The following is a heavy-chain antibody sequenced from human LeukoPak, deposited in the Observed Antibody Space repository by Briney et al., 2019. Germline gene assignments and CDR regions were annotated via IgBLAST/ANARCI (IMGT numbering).Heavy chain of an antibody. CDR1: GDSVSSNSAA. Sequence: SQTLSLTCAISGDSVSSNSAAWNWIRQSPSRGLEWLGRTYYRSKWYNDYAVSVKSRITINPDTSKNQFSLQLNSVTPEDTAVYYCARDRFYYYDSSGYSPGFDCWGQGTLVTVSS. CDR3: ARDRFYYYDSSGYSPGFDC. V-gene: IGHV6-1*01. J-gene: IGHJ4*02. D-gene: IGHD3-22*01. CDR2: TYYRSKWYN.